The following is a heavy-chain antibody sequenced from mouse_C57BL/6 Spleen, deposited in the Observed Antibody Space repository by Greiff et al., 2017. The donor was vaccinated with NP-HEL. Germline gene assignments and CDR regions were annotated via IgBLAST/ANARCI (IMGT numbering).Heavy chain of an antibody. J-gene: IGHJ4*01. CDR3: ARWRARGAMDY. D-gene: IGHD3-3*01. CDR2: IDPGDGDT. CDR1: GYAFSSSW. Sequence: VQLQQSGPELVKPGASVQISCKASGYAFSSSWMNWVKQRPGKGLEWIGRIDPGDGDTKYNGKFKGKATLTADKSSSTAYMQLSSRTSEDSAVYFCARWRARGAMDYWGQGTSVTVSS. V-gene: IGHV1-82*01.